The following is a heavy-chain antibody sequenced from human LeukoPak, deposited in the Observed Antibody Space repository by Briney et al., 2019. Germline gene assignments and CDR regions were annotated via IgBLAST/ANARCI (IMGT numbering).Heavy chain of an antibody. Sequence: KSGGSLRLSCAASGFTFSSYSMNWVRQAPGKGLEWVSSISSSSSYIYYADSVKGRFTISRDNAKNSLYLQMNSLRAEDTAVYYCATETGPDFDYWGQGTLVTVSS. CDR2: ISSSSSYI. CDR1: GFTFSSYS. CDR3: ATETGPDFDY. J-gene: IGHJ4*02. D-gene: IGHD7-27*01. V-gene: IGHV3-21*01.